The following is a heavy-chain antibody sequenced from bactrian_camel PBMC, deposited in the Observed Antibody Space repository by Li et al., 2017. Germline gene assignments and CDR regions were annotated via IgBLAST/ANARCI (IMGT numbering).Heavy chain of an antibody. CDR3: ARGPRVRSGGYCYLESAPYNY. Sequence: QLVESGGGSVQAGGSLRLSCAVSGYTYSTYCMGWFRQRPGEEREGVATIHRDSGGTYYAGSVKGRFTVSRDNAKNTVWLQMNSLKPEDTAMYYCARGPRVRSGGYCYLESAPYNYWGQGTQVTVS. V-gene: IGHV3S25*01. CDR1: GYTYSTYC. J-gene: IGHJ4*01. CDR2: IHRDSGGT. D-gene: IGHD1*01.